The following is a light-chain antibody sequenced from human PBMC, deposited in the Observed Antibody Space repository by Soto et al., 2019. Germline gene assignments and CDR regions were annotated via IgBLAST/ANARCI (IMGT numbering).Light chain of an antibody. CDR1: QSLLFGNGYHY. CDR2: LGS. V-gene: IGKV2-28*01. Sequence: DIVMTQSPLSLPVTPGEPASTSCRSSQSLLFGNGYHYLDWYLQKPGQSPQLLIYLGSNRASGVPDRFSGSGSGTDFTLTISSVEAEDVGVYYCMQALHSPLTFGGGTKVDIK. J-gene: IGKJ4*01. CDR3: MQALHSPLT.